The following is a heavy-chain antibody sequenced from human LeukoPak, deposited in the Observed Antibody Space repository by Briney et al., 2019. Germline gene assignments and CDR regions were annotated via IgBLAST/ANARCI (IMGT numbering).Heavy chain of an antibody. J-gene: IGHJ4*02. CDR1: GDSISSSNW. Sequence: PSETLSLTCAVSGDSISSSNWWSWIRQPPGKGLEWIGSIYYSGSTYYNPSLKSRVTISVDTSKNQFSLQLNSVTPEDTAVYYCARGQYSAHDYWGQGTLVTVSS. V-gene: IGHV4-39*01. CDR2: IYYSGST. CDR3: ARGQYSAHDY. D-gene: IGHD4-11*01.